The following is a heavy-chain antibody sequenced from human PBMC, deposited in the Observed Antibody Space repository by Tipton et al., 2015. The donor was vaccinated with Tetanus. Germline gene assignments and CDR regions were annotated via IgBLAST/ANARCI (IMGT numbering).Heavy chain of an antibody. Sequence: SLRLSCAASGFTFSSYAMSWVRQAPGKGLEWVSAISGSGGSTYYADSVKGRFTISRDNSKNTLYLQMNSLRAEDTAVYYCAKDRYGSGSYYYWGQGTLVTVSS. CDR1: GFTFSSYA. CDR3: AKDRYGSGSYYY. D-gene: IGHD3-10*01. V-gene: IGHV3-23*01. J-gene: IGHJ4*02. CDR2: ISGSGGST.